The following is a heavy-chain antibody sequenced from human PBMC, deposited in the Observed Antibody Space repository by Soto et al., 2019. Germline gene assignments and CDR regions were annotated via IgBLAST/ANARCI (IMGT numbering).Heavy chain of an antibody. CDR1: GYKFTNYW. Sequence: GESLKISCKGSGYKFTNYWLSWVRQTPGKGLEWMGRIDPSDSYINYSPSFRGHVTISIDESISTAHLQWSSLKASDTATYYCAIVTAETAYHYFDFWGQGTLVTVSS. J-gene: IGHJ4*02. D-gene: IGHD1-1*01. CDR2: IDPSDSYI. V-gene: IGHV5-10-1*01. CDR3: AIVTAETAYHYFDF.